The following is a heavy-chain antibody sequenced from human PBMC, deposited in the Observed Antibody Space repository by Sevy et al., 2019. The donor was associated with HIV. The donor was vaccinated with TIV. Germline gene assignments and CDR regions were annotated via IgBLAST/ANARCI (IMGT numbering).Heavy chain of an antibody. Sequence: GGSLRLSCAASGFTFSSYGMHWVRQAPGKGLEWVAFIRYDGSNKYYADSVKGRFTISRDNSKNTLYLQMNSLRAEDTAVYYCAKDRDYGGNSGWREDYYYYGMDVWGQGTTVTVSS. CDR3: AKDRDYGGNSGWREDYYYYGMDV. V-gene: IGHV3-30*02. J-gene: IGHJ6*02. CDR1: GFTFSSYG. CDR2: IRYDGSNK. D-gene: IGHD4-17*01.